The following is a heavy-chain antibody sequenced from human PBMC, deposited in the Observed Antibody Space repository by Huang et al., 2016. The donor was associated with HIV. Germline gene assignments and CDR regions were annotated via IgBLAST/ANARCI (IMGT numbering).Heavy chain of an antibody. CDR3: AKDWGYDFGAFDF. CDR1: GFTFDDYA. V-gene: IGHV3-9*01. D-gene: IGHD3-16*01. CDR2: INWKGGNI. J-gene: IGHJ3*01. Sequence: EVQLVESGGGLVRPGRSLRLSCAASGFTFDDYAMHWVRQTPGKGLEWVSGINWKGGNIAYADSVRGRFTISRDNAKNSLYLQMNSLRPEDTALYYCAKDWGYDFGAFDFWGRGTMVTVSS.